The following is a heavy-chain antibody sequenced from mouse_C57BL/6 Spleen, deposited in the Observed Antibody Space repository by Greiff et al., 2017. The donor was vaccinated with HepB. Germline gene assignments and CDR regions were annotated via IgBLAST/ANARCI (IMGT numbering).Heavy chain of an antibody. Sequence: QVQLQQSGAELVKPGASVKLSCKASGYTFTSYWMHWVKQRPGRGLEWIGRIDPNSGGTKYNEKFRSKATLTVDKPSSTAYMQLSSLTSEDSAVYYCARGSSGYDWFAYWGQGTLVTVSA. V-gene: IGHV1-72*01. CDR3: ARGSSGYDWFAY. CDR1: GYTFTSYW. CDR2: IDPNSGGT. J-gene: IGHJ3*01. D-gene: IGHD3-2*02.